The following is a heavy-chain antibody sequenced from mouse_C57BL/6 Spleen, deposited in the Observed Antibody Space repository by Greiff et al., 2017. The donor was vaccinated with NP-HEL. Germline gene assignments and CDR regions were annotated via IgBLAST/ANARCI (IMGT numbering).Heavy chain of an antibody. D-gene: IGHD2-5*01. J-gene: IGHJ3*01. CDR2: ISDGGSYT. CDR1: GFTFSSYA. CDR3: ARDRDSNYSTWFAY. V-gene: IGHV5-4*01. Sequence: EVQGVESGGGLVKPGGSLKLSCAASGFTFSSYAMSWVRQTPEKRLEWVATISDGGSYTYYPDNVKGRFTISRDNAKNNLYLQMSHLKSEDTAMYYCARDRDSNYSTWFAYWGQGTLVTVSA.